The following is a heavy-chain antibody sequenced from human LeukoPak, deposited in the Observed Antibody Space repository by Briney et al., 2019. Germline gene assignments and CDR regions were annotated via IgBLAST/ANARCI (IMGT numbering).Heavy chain of an antibody. CDR1: GASISSYY. CDR2: IYYSGST. D-gene: IGHD6-19*01. V-gene: IGHV4-59*08. CDR3: ARHSQWLAIFDY. J-gene: IGHJ4*02. Sequence: PSQSLSLTCTVSGASISSYYGSSIRQPPGKGLEWIGYIYYSGSTNYNPSLKSRVTISVDTSKNQFSLKLSSVTAADTAVYYCARHSQWLAIFDYWGQGTLVTVSS.